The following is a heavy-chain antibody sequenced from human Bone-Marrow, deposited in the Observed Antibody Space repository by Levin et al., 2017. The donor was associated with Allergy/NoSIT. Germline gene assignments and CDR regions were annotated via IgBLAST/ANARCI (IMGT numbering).Heavy chain of an antibody. J-gene: IGHJ4*02. Sequence: GGSLRLSCAASGFTFSSYGMHWVRQAPGKGLEWVAVIWYDGSNKYYADSVKGRFTISRDNSKNTLYLQMNSLRAEDTAVYYCARDATDIVVVVAAFDYWGQGTLVTVSS. CDR2: IWYDGSNK. CDR3: ARDATDIVVVVAAFDY. CDR1: GFTFSSYG. V-gene: IGHV3-33*01. D-gene: IGHD2-15*01.